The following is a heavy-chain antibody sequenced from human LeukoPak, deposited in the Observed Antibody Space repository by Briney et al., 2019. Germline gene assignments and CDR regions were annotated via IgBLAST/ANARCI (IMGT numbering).Heavy chain of an antibody. CDR1: GGSISSGGYY. CDR3: ARDYYDILTGSGTNWFDP. V-gene: IGHV4-31*03. Sequence: PSETLSLTCTVSGGSISSGGYYWSWIRQHPGKSLEWIGYIYYSGSTYYNPSLKSRLTISLDTSKNQFSLKLSSVTAADTAVYYCARDYYDILTGSGTNWFDPWGQGTLVTVSS. D-gene: IGHD3-9*01. CDR2: IYYSGST. J-gene: IGHJ5*02.